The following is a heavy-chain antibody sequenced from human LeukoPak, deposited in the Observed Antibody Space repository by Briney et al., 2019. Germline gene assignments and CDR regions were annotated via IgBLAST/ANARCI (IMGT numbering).Heavy chain of an antibody. CDR3: ARRPDTYDFWSGYYVDY. Sequence: GASVKVSCKASGYTFTSYGISWVGQAPGQGREGMGWISAYNGNTNYAQKLQGRVTMTTDTSTSTAYMELRRMRSDDTAVYYCARRPDTYDFWSGYYVDYWGQGTLVTVSS. CDR2: ISAYNGNT. D-gene: IGHD3-3*01. V-gene: IGHV1-18*01. J-gene: IGHJ4*02. CDR1: GYTFTSYG.